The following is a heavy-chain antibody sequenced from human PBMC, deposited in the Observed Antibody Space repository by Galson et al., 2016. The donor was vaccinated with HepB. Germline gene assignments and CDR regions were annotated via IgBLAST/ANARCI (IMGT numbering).Heavy chain of an antibody. J-gene: IGHJ6*03. Sequence: SLRLSCAASGFTFSXXXMHXXXQAXXXGLXXVSXXXSNXGXTXXADSVXGRFTISRDNSKNTLXLQMXXLRAEDTAVYYCVNGVAAAPYVXYMDVWGXXTTXTXSS. CDR2: XXSNXGXT. CDR1: GFTFSXXX. V-gene: IGHV3-64D*06. CDR3: VNGVAAAPYVXYMDV. D-gene: IGHD2-15*01.